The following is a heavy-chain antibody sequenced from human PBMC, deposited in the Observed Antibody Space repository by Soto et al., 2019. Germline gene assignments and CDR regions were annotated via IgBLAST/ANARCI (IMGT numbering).Heavy chain of an antibody. J-gene: IGHJ4*02. CDR3: ASRVGATSFDFDY. Sequence: ASVKVSCKASGYTFTSYDVNWVRLAPGQGLEWMGWMNPNSGSTDYAQKFQGRVTVTRNISISTAYMELSSLRSEDTAVYYCASRVGATSFDFDYWGQGTLVTVSS. CDR1: GYTFTSYD. D-gene: IGHD1-26*01. V-gene: IGHV1-8*01. CDR2: MNPNSGST.